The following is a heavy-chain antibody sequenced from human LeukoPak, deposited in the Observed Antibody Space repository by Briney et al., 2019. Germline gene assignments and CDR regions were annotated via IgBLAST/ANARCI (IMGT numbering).Heavy chain of an antibody. D-gene: IGHD2-8*01. CDR3: AKGLGYCTNGVCFGFDY. CDR2: ISWNSGSV. V-gene: IGHV3-9*01. J-gene: IGHJ4*02. CDR1: GFTFGDYA. Sequence: GRSLRLSCAASGFTFGDYAMHWVRHAPGKGLEWVSGISWNSGSVGYADSVKGRFTISRDNAKNPLYLQMNSLRAEDTALYYCAKGLGYCTNGVCFGFDYWGQGTLVTVSS.